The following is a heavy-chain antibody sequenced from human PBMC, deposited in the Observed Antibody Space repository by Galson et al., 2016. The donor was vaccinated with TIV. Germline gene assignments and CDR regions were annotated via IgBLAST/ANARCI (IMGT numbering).Heavy chain of an antibody. CDR1: GFSITTSGVT. D-gene: IGHD3-9*01. J-gene: IGHJ4*02. CDR3: AQGPSHIMTGYYYFDY. Sequence: PALVKPTQTLRLTCTFSGFSITTSGVTVGWIRQPPGKALEWLAVIYWNDDKRYRPSLKSRLTITKETSENQVVLMLSNMDPVDTATYYCAQGPSHIMTGYYYFDYWGQGALVTVSS. CDR2: IYWNDDK. V-gene: IGHV2-5*01.